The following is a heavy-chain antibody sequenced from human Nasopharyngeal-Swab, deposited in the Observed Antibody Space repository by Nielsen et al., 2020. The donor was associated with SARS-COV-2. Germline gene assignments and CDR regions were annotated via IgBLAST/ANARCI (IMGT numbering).Heavy chain of an antibody. Sequence: GESLKISCAASGFTFSSYAMSWVRQAPGKGLEWVSAISGSGGSTYYADSVKGRFTISRDNSKNTLYLQMNSLRAEDTAVYYCAKDDPGFTPDYSNYCVWGQGTLVTVSS. CDR3: AKDDPGFTPDYSNYCV. J-gene: IGHJ4*02. CDR2: ISGSGGST. D-gene: IGHD4-11*01. CDR1: GFTFSSYA. V-gene: IGHV3-23*01.